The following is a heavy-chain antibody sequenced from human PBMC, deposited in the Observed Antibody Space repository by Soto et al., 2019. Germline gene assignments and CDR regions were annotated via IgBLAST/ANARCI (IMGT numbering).Heavy chain of an antibody. CDR3: ARDNMATFDYHYYGMDV. V-gene: IGHV4-61*01. D-gene: IGHD5-12*01. Sequence: SSETLSLTCTVSGGPVSGGSYQWTWIRQPPGKGLEWIGYVHFTGGTNYNPSLESRGTISIDTSRDQFSLKLTSLTAADTAVYFCARDNMATFDYHYYGMDVWGPGTTVTVSS. J-gene: IGHJ6*02. CDR2: VHFTGGT. CDR1: GGPVSGGSYQ.